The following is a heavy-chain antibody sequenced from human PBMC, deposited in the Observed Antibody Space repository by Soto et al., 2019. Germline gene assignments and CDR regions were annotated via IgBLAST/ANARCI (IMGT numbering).Heavy chain of an antibody. CDR1: GFTFSSYA. Sequence: QVQLVESGGGVVQPGRSLRLSCAASGFTFSSYAMHWVRQAPGKGLEWVAVISYDGSNLYYGDSVKGRFTISRDNSKNTLYLQVNSLRADDTAVYYCAKDLDPRLIITTSLDYWGQGTLVTVSS. V-gene: IGHV3-30*18. D-gene: IGHD3-3*01. CDR2: ISYDGSNL. CDR3: AKDLDPRLIITTSLDY. J-gene: IGHJ4*02.